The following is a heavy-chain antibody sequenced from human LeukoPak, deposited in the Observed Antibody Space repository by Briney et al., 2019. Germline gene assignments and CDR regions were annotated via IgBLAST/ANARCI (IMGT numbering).Heavy chain of an antibody. V-gene: IGHV3-7*01. J-gene: IGHJ4*02. Sequence: PGGSLRLSCAASGFTFSSYWMSWVRQAPGKGLEWVANINQDGSEKYHVDSVKGRFTISRDNSKNTLYLQMNSLRAEDTAVYYCARDFCSSTSCFDYWGQGTLVTVSS. CDR3: ARDFCSSTSCFDY. CDR2: INQDGSEK. D-gene: IGHD2-2*01. CDR1: GFTFSSYW.